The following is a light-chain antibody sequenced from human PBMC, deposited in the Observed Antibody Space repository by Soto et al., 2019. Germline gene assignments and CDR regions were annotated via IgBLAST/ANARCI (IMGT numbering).Light chain of an antibody. CDR1: QSVSRN. CDR2: DAS. V-gene: IGKV3-11*01. CDR3: QHRSNWPA. J-gene: IGKJ4*01. Sequence: EIVLAQSPATMSLSPGERATLSCRTSQSVSRNLAWYQQKPGQAPRLLIYDASQRATGIAARFSGSGPGTDFTLTISSLEPEDFALYYCQHRSNWPAFGGGTKVDI.